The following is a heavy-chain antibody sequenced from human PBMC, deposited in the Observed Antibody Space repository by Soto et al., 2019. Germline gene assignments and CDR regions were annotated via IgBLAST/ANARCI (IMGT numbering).Heavy chain of an antibody. CDR1: GFRFRTRA. CDR2: IRPGGDST. V-gene: IGHV3-23*01. Sequence: GGSLRLSCAASGFRFRTRAMSWVRQAPGKGLEWVASIRPGGDSTYYADSVKGRFAVSRDNSNVTLYLQMDSLRVEDTAIYYCTAHEEGAPWAGGFDSWGQGTLVTVSS. D-gene: IGHD1-26*01. CDR3: TAHEEGAPWAGGFDS. J-gene: IGHJ5*01.